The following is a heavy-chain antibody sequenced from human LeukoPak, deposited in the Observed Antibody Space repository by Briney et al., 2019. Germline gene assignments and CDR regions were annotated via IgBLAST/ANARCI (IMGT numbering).Heavy chain of an antibody. J-gene: IGHJ4*02. D-gene: IGHD3-22*01. CDR2: ISGSGRRT. V-gene: IGHV3-23*01. Sequence: GGPLRLPCVASGISFSVYAMIWVPQSPGKARGGLSGISGSGRRTYSADPVKGRFPTPRDNSRKTLYLQMNSLRAEDTAVYYCARGGGNFDRSGYYEYYFDYWGQGTLVTVSS. CDR1: GISFSVYA. CDR3: ARGGGNFDRSGYYEYYFDY.